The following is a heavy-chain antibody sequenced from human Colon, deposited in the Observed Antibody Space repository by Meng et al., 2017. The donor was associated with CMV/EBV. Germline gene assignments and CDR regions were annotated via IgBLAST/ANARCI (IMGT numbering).Heavy chain of an antibody. J-gene: IGHJ5*02. D-gene: IGHD6-19*01. V-gene: IGHV4-34*01. CDR2: NNQSGNS. Sequence: CSVYGACVSRYYWRWLQWTREIELRWIRENNQSGNSSYNPSLKNRVTISVDTSKNQFALHMDAENAAKTAMYYRAKNSSGWFGYFDPWGQGTLVTVSS. CDR1: GACVSRYY. CDR3: AKNSSGWFGYFDP.